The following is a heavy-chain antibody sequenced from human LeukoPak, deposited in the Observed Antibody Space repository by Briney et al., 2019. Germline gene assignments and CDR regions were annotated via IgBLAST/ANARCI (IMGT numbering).Heavy chain of an antibody. J-gene: IGHJ5*02. D-gene: IGHD1-26*01. V-gene: IGHV4-39*07. CDR1: GGSISSSSYY. CDR2: IYYSGST. CDR3: ARGSFSGKEYNWFDP. Sequence: SETLSLTCTVSGGSISSSSYYWGWIRQPPGKGLEWIGSIYYSGSTYYNPSLKSRVTISVDTSKNQFSPKLSSVTAADTAVYYCARGSFSGKEYNWFDPWGQGTLVTVSS.